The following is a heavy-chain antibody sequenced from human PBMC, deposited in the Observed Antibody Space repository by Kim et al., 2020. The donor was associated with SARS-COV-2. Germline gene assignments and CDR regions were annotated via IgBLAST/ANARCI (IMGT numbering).Heavy chain of an antibody. CDR1: GFAVSDAW. CDR3: TKERRH. Sequence: GGSLRLSCAASGFAVSDAWISWVRQTPGKGLEWVGRIKSKTDGGTTDYAAPVKGRVTISRDESINTLYLQMNNLNTEDTAVYYCTKERRHWGQGTLVTVSS. J-gene: IGHJ4*02. V-gene: IGHV3-15*01. CDR2: IKSKTDGGTT.